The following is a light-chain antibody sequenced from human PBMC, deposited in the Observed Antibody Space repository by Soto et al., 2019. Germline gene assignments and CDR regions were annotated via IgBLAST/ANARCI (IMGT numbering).Light chain of an antibody. V-gene: IGKV1-5*03. CDR3: QQYSCYSPYT. CDR1: QSIGSS. CDR2: RAS. J-gene: IGKJ2*01. Sequence: DIQMTQSPSTLSASVGDRVTITCRASQSIGSSLAWYQQKPGKAPKLLIYRASTLEDGVPSRFSGSGSGAEFSLTISSLQPYDFATYSGQQYSCYSPYTFGQGTKLEI.